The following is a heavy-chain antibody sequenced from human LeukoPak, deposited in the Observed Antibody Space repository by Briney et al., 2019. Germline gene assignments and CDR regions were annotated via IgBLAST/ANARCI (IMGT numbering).Heavy chain of an antibody. J-gene: IGHJ5*02. Sequence: GGSLRLSCAASRFTFSSYAMSWVRQAPGKGLEWVSAISSSGDKTYYADSVKGRFTISRDNSKNTLYLQMNSLRAEDTAVYSCAKGLQWELPLEHWGQGTLVTVSS. CDR1: RFTFSSYA. D-gene: IGHD1-26*01. CDR3: AKGLQWELPLEH. V-gene: IGHV3-23*01. CDR2: ISSSGDKT.